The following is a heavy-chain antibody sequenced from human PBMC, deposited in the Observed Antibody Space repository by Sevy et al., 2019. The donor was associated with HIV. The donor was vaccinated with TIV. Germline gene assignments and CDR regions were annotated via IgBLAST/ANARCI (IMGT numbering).Heavy chain of an antibody. CDR2: ISSGSGFK. J-gene: IGHJ6*02. V-gene: IGHV3-21*01. D-gene: IGHD3-3*01. CDR1: GFTFSSYN. CDR3: AREKTILEGRYGMDV. Sequence: GGSLRLSCATSGFTFSSYNMNWVRQAPGKGLGWVSSISSGSGFKFYADSVKGRFTISRDNAKNSLDLQMNSLRAEDAAVYYCAREKTILEGRYGMDVWGQGTTVTVSS.